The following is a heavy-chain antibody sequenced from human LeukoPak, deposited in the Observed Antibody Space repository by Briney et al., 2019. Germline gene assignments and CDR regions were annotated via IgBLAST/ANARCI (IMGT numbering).Heavy chain of an antibody. D-gene: IGHD6-13*01. CDR1: GFTFSSYS. CDR3: AKDGGVAAVSAFDI. J-gene: IGHJ3*02. V-gene: IGHV3-21*01. Sequence: GGSLRLSCAASGFTFSSYSMNWVRQAPGKGLEWVSSISSSSSYIYYADSVKGRFTISRDNAKNSLYLQMNSLRAEDTAVYYCAKDGGVAAVSAFDIWGQGTMVTVSS. CDR2: ISSSSSYI.